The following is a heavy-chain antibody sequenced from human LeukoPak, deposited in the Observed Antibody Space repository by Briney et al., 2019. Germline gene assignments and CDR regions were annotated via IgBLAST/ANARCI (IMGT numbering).Heavy chain of an antibody. Sequence: GASVKVSCKASGYTFTGYYMHWVRQAPGQGLEWMGWINPNSGGTNYAQKFQGRFTMTRDTSISTAYMELSRLRSDDTAVYYCAREGIAAAGSNWFDPWGQGTLVTVSS. J-gene: IGHJ5*02. CDR3: AREGIAAAGSNWFDP. V-gene: IGHV1-2*02. CDR2: INPNSGGT. CDR1: GYTFTGYY. D-gene: IGHD6-13*01.